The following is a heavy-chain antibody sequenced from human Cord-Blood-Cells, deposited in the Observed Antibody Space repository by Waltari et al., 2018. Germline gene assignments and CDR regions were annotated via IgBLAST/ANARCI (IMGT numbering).Heavy chain of an antibody. CDR3: ARDPDY. J-gene: IGHJ4*02. Sequence: EVQLVESGGGLVKPGGSLRLSCAAYGFTFSSYSMNWVGQAQGKGREWVSSSSSSSSYIYYAASVKGRFTISRDNAKNSLYLQMNSLRAEDTAVYYCARDPDYWGQGTLVTVSS. CDR1: GFTFSSYS. V-gene: IGHV3-21*01. CDR2: SSSSSSYI.